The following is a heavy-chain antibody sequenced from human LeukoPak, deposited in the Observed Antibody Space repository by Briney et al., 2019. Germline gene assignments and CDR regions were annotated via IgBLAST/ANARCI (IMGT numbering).Heavy chain of an antibody. CDR1: GFTFDDYA. J-gene: IGHJ4*02. CDR2: ISWNSGSI. Sequence: GGSLRLSCAASGFTFDDYAMHWVRQAPGKGLEWVSGISWNSGSIGYADSVKGRFTISRDNAKNSLYLQMNSLRAEDMALYYCAKDMTSDIVATTVLDYWGQGTLVTVSS. CDR3: AKDMTSDIVATTVLDY. V-gene: IGHV3-9*03. D-gene: IGHD5-12*01.